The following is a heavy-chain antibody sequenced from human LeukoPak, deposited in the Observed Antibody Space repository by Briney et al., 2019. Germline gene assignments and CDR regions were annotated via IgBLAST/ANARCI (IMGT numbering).Heavy chain of an antibody. V-gene: IGHV3-66*02. CDR2: IYIREIT. D-gene: IGHD2-21*01. CDR1: GFAVSSNY. Sequence: QPGGSLRLSCAASGFAVSSNYMSWVRQAPGKGLEWVSLIYIREITKYTDSVKGRFTISRDNSKNTLYLQMNSLSAEDTAVHYCAGYYGGKFDYWGQGTLVTVSS. CDR3: AGYYGGKFDY. J-gene: IGHJ4*02.